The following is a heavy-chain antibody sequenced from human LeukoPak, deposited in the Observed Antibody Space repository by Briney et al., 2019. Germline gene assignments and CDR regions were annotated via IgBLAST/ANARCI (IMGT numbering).Heavy chain of an antibody. D-gene: IGHD4/OR15-4a*01. Sequence: GASLRLSCTVAGFTVSSNSMSWVRPAPGKGLEWVSFIYSDNTHYSDSAKGRFTISRDNSKNTLYLQMNSLRAEDTAVYYCARRAGAYSHPYDFWGQGPVVTVSS. CDR2: IYSDNT. CDR3: ARRAGAYSHPYDF. CDR1: GFTVSSNS. J-gene: IGHJ4*02. V-gene: IGHV3-53*01.